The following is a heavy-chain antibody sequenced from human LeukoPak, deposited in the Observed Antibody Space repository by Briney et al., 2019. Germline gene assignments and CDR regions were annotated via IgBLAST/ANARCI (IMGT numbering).Heavy chain of an antibody. CDR1: GFTFSSYG. CDR3: ARRATTERGHSYGLDY. Sequence: PGGSLRLSCAASGFTFSSYGMSWVRQAPGKGLEWVSAISGSGGSTYYADSVKGRFTISRDNSKNTLYLQMNSLRAEDTAVYYCARRATTERGHSYGLDYWGQGTLVTVSS. D-gene: IGHD5-18*01. CDR2: ISGSGGST. J-gene: IGHJ4*02. V-gene: IGHV3-23*01.